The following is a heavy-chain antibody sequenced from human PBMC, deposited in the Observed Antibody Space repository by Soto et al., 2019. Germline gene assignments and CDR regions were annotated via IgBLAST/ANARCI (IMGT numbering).Heavy chain of an antibody. CDR2: IDTTSNYI. Sequence: EVQLVESGGGLVKPGESLRLSCAASGFTFYSFSMNWVRQAAGRGPAWVSSIDTTSNYIYYADSVRGRFTISRDNAKDSLYLQMYSLRAEDTAVYYCVRDIGQYFRSGYMDVWGRGTTVTVSS. V-gene: IGHV3-21*01. CDR1: GFTFYSFS. CDR3: VRDIGQYFRSGYMDV. J-gene: IGHJ6*03. D-gene: IGHD3-9*01.